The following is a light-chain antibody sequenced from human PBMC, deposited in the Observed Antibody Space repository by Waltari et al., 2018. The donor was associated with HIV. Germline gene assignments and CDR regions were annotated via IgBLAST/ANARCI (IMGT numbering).Light chain of an antibody. CDR1: SSNIGSNP. J-gene: IGLJ3*02. Sequence: QSVLTQPPSASGTPGARVTIFCSGSSSNIGSNPVNWYQQPPGTAPKLLIYSNNQRPSGVPDRFSGSKSGTSASLAISGLQSEDEADYYCAAWDDSLNGWVFGGGTKLTVL. CDR2: SNN. CDR3: AAWDDSLNGWV. V-gene: IGLV1-44*01.